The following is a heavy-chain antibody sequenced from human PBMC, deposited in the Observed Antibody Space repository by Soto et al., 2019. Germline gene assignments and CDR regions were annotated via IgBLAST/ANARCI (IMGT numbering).Heavy chain of an antibody. CDR3: ARLPVLSAPAFDY. V-gene: IGHV4-34*01. D-gene: IGHD2-2*01. CDR1: GGSFSGYY. J-gene: IGHJ4*02. CDR2: INHSGST. Sequence: SETLSLTCAVYGGSFSGYYCSWIRQPPGKGLEWIGEINHSGSTNYNPSLKSRVTISVDTSKNQFSLKLSSVTAADTAVYSCARLPVLSAPAFDYWGQGTLVTVSS.